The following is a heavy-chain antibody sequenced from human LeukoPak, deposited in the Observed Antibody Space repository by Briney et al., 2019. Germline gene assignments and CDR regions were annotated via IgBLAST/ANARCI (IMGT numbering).Heavy chain of an antibody. CDR2: LSGNGGNQ. Sequence: PGGSLRPSCAASGFTFSSYAMNWVRQAPGKGLDWVSGLSGNGGNQYYADSVKGRFTISRDNSKNTLFLQMNSLRAEDTAICYCARDPNGSGPDFDCWGQETLVTVSS. J-gene: IGHJ4*02. CDR3: ARDPNGSGPDFDC. V-gene: IGHV3-23*01. D-gene: IGHD3-10*01. CDR1: GFTFSSYA.